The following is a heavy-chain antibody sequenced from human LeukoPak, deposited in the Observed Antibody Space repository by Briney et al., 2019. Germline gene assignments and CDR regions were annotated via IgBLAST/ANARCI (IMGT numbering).Heavy chain of an antibody. D-gene: IGHD1-26*01. CDR3: AKASGKWGPGAFDI. CDR2: INHSGST. J-gene: IGHJ3*02. V-gene: IGHV4-34*01. CDR1: GGSFSGYY. Sequence: SETLSLTCAVYGGSFSGYYWSWIRQPPGKGLEWIGEINHSGSTNYNPSLKSRVTISVDTSKNQFSLKLSSVTAADTAVYYCAKASGKWGPGAFDIWGQGTMVTVSS.